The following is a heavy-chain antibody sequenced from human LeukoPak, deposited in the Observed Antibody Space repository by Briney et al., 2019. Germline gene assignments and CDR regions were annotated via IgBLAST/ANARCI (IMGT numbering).Heavy chain of an antibody. V-gene: IGHV4-4*07. CDR3: ARDKHIHWRFQHVFDI. CDR2: IYDSGST. D-gene: IGHD1-1*01. Sequence: SETLSLTCNVSGGSTTSYYWSWIRQPAGKGLEWIGRIYDSGSTDYNPSLKSRISLSLDTSKNQFFLRLTSVTAADTAVYYCARDKHIHWRFQHVFDIWGQGTVVTVSS. CDR1: GGSTTSYY. J-gene: IGHJ3*02.